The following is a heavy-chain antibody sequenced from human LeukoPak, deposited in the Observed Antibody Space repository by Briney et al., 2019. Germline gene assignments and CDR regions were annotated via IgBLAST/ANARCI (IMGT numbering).Heavy chain of an antibody. CDR1: GGSISSSSYY. CDR3: ARAKYYYDSSGYFYFDY. CDR2: IYYSGST. J-gene: IGHJ4*02. D-gene: IGHD3-22*01. V-gene: IGHV4-39*07. Sequence: PSETLSLTCTVSGGSISSSSYYWGWIRQPPGKGLEWIGSIYYSGSTYYNPSLKSRVTISVDTSKNQFSLKLSSVTAADTAVYYCARAKYYYDSSGYFYFDYWGQGTLVTVPS.